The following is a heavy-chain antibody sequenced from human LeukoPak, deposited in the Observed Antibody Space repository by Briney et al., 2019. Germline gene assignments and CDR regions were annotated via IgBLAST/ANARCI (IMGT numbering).Heavy chain of an antibody. CDR2: IGTTSGAI. V-gene: IGHV3-48*01. Sequence: GGSLRLSCAASGFTFNASGMNWVRQAPGKGLEWVSYIGTTSGAIYYADSVKGRFTISRDSAKNSLYLQMNSLRAEDTAVYYCARFRTWGDKAFDYWGQGTLVTVSS. CDR1: GFTFNASG. CDR3: ARFRTWGDKAFDY. D-gene: IGHD2-21*02. J-gene: IGHJ4*02.